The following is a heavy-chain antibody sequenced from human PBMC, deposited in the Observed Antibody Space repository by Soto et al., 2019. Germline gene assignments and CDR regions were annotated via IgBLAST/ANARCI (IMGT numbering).Heavy chain of an antibody. D-gene: IGHD2-2*02. CDR3: AKDASFVVVPAATPHYGMDV. V-gene: IGHV3-23*01. CDR2: ISGSGGST. Sequence: GGSLRLSCAASGFTFSSYAMSWVRQAPGKGLEWVSAISGSGGSTYYADSVKGRFTISRDNSKNTLYLQMNSLRAEDTAVYYCAKDASFVVVPAATPHYGMDVWGQGTTVTVSS. J-gene: IGHJ6*02. CDR1: GFTFSSYA.